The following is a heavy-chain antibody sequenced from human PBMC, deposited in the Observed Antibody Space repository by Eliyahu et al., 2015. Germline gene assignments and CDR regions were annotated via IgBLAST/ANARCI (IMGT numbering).Heavy chain of an antibody. J-gene: IGHJ6*02. D-gene: IGHD2-8*01. CDR2: ISYDGSNK. V-gene: IGHV3-30-3*01. CDR1: GFTFSSYA. CDR3: ARGEVSNGQVMDV. Sequence: QVQLVESGGGVVQPGRSLRLSCAASGFTFSSYAMHWVRQAPGKGLEWVAVISYDGSNKYYADSVKGRFTISRDNSKNTLYLQMNSLRAEDTAVYYCARGEVSNGQVMDVWGQGTTVTVSS.